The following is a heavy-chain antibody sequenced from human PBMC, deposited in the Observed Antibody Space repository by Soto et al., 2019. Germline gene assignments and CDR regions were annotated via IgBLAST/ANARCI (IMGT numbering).Heavy chain of an antibody. CDR1: GFSFSRYA. CDR3: VKEAPWSSVSSWFEP. Sequence: GGSLRLSCAASGFSFSRYAMCWVRQAPGKGLEWVSAISGSGGSTYYADSVKGRFTISRDTSKNTLYLQMNSLRTEDTPVYYAVKEAPWSSVSSWFEPRGQRTLVSVSS. V-gene: IGHV3-23*01. D-gene: IGHD1-26*01. J-gene: IGHJ5*02. CDR2: ISGSGGST.